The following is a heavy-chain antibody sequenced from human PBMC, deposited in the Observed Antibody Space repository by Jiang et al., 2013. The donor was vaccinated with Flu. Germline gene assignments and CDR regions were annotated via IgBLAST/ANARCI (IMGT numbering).Heavy chain of an antibody. V-gene: IGHV5-51*01. D-gene: IGHD7-27*01. CDR3: ARRSTNWPHYYFEL. CDR2: IFPIDSDT. Sequence: GAEVKXPGESLKISCQASGYTFARYWIGWVRQMPGKGLEWMGIIFPIDSDTKYSPSFQGQVTISVDKSINTAYLQWSSLKTSDTAIYYCARRSTNWPHYYFELWGRGTLVTVSS. CDR1: GYTFARYW. J-gene: IGHJ2*01.